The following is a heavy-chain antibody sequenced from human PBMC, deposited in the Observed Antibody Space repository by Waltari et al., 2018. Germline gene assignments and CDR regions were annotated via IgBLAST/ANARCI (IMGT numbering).Heavy chain of an antibody. D-gene: IGHD6-6*01. CDR1: EYTFTDYY. Sequence: EVQLVQSVAEVKKPGATVKISCKVSEYTFTDYYIHWVPQAPGKGLEWMGLVDPEDGETIYAEKFQGRVTITADTSTDTAYMELSSLRSEDTAVYYCAPLRSIAAIYGMDVWGQGTTVTVSS. V-gene: IGHV1-69-2*01. CDR3: APLRSIAAIYGMDV. J-gene: IGHJ6*02. CDR2: VDPEDGET.